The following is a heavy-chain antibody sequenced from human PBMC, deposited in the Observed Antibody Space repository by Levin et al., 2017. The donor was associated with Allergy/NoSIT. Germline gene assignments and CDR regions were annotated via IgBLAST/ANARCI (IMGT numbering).Heavy chain of an antibody. J-gene: IGHJ5*02. D-gene: IGHD3-10*01. CDR2: IYWNDDK. CDR3: AHSLVTMVRGVIITNWFDP. CDR1: GFSLSTSGVG. V-gene: IGHV2-5*01. Sequence: SGPTLVKPTQTLTLTCTFSGFSLSTSGVGVGWIRPPPGKALEWLALIYWNDDKRYSPSLKSRLTITKDTSKNQVVLTMTNMDPVDTATYYCAHSLVTMVRGVIITNWFDPWGQGTLVTVSS.